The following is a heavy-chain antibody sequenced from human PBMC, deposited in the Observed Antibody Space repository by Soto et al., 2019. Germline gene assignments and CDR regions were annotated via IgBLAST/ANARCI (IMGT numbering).Heavy chain of an antibody. CDR1: GYTFNGNY. CDR2: INPKSGGT. D-gene: IGHD1-1*01. V-gene: IGHV1-2*02. Sequence: ASVKVSGKASGYTFNGNYLHWVRQPPGQRPEWMGWINPKSGGTSFPQRFLGRVTMTRDTSISTAYMELNRLRSDDTAVYYCARGERGVPTAAYFYGLDVWGQGTTVTVSS. CDR3: ARGERGVPTAAYFYGLDV. J-gene: IGHJ6*02.